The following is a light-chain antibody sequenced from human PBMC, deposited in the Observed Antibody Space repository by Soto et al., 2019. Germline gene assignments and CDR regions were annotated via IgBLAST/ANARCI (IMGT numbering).Light chain of an antibody. V-gene: IGLV2-14*01. CDR1: SSDVGGYNY. Sequence: QSVLTQPASVSGSPGQSITISCTGTSSDVGGYNYVSWYQQHPGKAPKLMIYDVSNRPSGVSNRFSGSKSGNTASLTISGLQAEDEADYYCSSYTSSSTLVFGGGTQLNV. CDR2: DVS. J-gene: IGLJ2*01. CDR3: SSYTSSSTLV.